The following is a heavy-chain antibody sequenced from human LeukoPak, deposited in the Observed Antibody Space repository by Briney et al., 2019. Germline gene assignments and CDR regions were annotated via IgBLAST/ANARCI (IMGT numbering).Heavy chain of an antibody. Sequence: ASVKVSCKASGYTFTSYDINWVRQATGQGLEWMGWMNPNSGNTGYAQKFQGRVTMTRNTSISTAYMELSSLRSEDTAAYYCARGTDSSGYYWNYYYMDVWGKGTTVTVSS. CDR3: ARGTDSSGYYWNYYYMDV. CDR1: GYTFTSYD. V-gene: IGHV1-8*01. J-gene: IGHJ6*03. D-gene: IGHD3-22*01. CDR2: MNPNSGNT.